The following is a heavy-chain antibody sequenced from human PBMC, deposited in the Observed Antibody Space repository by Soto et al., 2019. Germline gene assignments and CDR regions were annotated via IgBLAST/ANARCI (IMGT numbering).Heavy chain of an antibody. CDR3: AKPPDYNWNDY. D-gene: IGHD1-20*01. CDR2: VSGSGSST. V-gene: IGHV3-23*01. J-gene: IGHJ4*02. CDR1: GFTFSSYA. Sequence: GGSLRLSCAASGFTFSSYAMSWVRQAPGKGLEWISAVSGSGSSTYYADSVKGRFTISRDNSKDTLYLQMNNLRAEDTAVYYCAKPPDYNWNDYWGQGTLVTVSS.